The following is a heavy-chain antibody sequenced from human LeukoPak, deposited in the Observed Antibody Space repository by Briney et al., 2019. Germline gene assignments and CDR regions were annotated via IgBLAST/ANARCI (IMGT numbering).Heavy chain of an antibody. J-gene: IGHJ4*02. Sequence: ASVKVSCKASGYTFTGYYMHWVRQAPGQRLEWMGWINPNSGGTNYGQKFQGRVTMTRDTSISTAYMELSRLRSDDTAVYYCATIRDPVSITIFGPNDYWGQGTLVTVSS. D-gene: IGHD3-3*01. CDR2: INPNSGGT. CDR1: GYTFTGYY. CDR3: ATIRDPVSITIFGPNDY. V-gene: IGHV1-2*02.